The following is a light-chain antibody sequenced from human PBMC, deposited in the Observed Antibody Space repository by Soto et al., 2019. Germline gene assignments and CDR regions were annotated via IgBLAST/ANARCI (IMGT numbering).Light chain of an antibody. CDR3: QQYNNWPLT. J-gene: IGKJ1*01. V-gene: IGKV3-15*01. CDR1: QSVNSK. Sequence: EIVMTQSPATLSVSPGERATLSCRASQSVNSKLAWYQQKPGQAPRLLLYSASTRATGIPARFSGSGSGTEFTLTISSPQSEDFAVYYCQQYNNWPLTFGQGTKVEIK. CDR2: SAS.